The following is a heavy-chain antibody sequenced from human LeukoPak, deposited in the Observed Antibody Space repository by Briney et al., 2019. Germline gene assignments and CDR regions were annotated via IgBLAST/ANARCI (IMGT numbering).Heavy chain of an antibody. CDR3: ARRGGSYSHSDF. CDR1: GYTFSSYG. V-gene: IGHV1-18*01. Sequence: ASVKVSCKASGYTFSSYGIIWVRQAPGQGLQWMGWVSPFNGDTDYAPKLQGRVTMTTDTSTTTAYMELRSLTSDDTAVYYCARRGGSYSHSDFWGQGTLVTVSS. J-gene: IGHJ4*02. D-gene: IGHD1-26*01. CDR2: VSPFNGDT.